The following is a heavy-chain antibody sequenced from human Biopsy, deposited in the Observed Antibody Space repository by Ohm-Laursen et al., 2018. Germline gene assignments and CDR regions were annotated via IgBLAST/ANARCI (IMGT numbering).Heavy chain of an antibody. V-gene: IGHV4-4*07. CDR2: IYTIGDT. J-gene: IGHJ3*01. CDR1: GASMTGYF. Sequence: SDTLFLTCTVSGASMTGYFWTWVRQPAGKGLEWIGHIYTIGDTTYNPSLESRVTMSLDTSKNQFSLKMTSLTAADTAVYFCAREDEGLLRALDLWGQGTMVTVSS. D-gene: IGHD3-3*01. CDR3: AREDEGLLRALDL.